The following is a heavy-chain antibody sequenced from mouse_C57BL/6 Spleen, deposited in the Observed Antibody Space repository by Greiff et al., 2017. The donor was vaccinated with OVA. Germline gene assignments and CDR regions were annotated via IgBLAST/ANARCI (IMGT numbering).Heavy chain of an antibody. V-gene: IGHV1-26*01. CDR1: GYTFTDYY. CDR3: ARGYYYYGSSYDGAMDY. D-gene: IGHD1-1*01. CDR2: LNPNNGGT. Sequence: VQLQQSGPELVKPGASVKISCKASGYTFTDYYMNWVKQSHGKSLEWIGDLNPNNGGTSYNQTFTGKATLTVDKSSSTAYMERRSLISEDSAVYDSARGYYYYGSSYDGAMDYWGQGTSATVSS. J-gene: IGHJ4*01.